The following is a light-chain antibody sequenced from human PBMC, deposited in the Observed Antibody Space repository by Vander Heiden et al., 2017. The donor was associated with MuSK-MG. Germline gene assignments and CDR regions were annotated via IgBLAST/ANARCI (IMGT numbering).Light chain of an antibody. V-gene: IGKV1-5*03. Sequence: DIQMTQSPSTLSASVGDRVTITCRASQSISSWLAWYQQKPGKAPKLLIYKASSLESGVPSRFSGSGSGTEFTLTISSLQPDDFGTYYCQQYNSYSLFGQGTKVEIK. CDR3: QQYNSYSL. J-gene: IGKJ1*01. CDR1: QSISSW. CDR2: KAS.